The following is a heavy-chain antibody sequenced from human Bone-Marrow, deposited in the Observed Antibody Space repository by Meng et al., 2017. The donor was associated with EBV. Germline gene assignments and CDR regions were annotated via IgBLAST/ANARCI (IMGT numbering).Heavy chain of an antibody. CDR3: ASTSGNLIYSDY. Sequence: QGQLQESGPGLVKPSETLSLTCTVSCASVSSGSYYWNWIRQPPGKGLEWIGYIYYNGNTNYNPSLKSRVTISVDTSKNQFSLKLSSVTAADTAVYYCASTSGNLIYSDYWGQGTLVTVSS. CDR2: IYYNGNT. V-gene: IGHV4-61*01. D-gene: IGHD1-26*01. J-gene: IGHJ4*02. CDR1: CASVSSGSYY.